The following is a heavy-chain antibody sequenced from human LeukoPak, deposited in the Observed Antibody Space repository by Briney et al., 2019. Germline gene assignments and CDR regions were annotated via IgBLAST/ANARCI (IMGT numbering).Heavy chain of an antibody. Sequence: PAGSLILFCSVSGVTFTSNWNNWVRQAPGGGLVWWASIRQDGSEKNYVASVKGRFTISRDNTKNSLSLQVNSLRVEDTAVYYCARDGTAAGLYFDLWGQGTLVAVSS. CDR1: GVTFTSNW. J-gene: IGHJ4*01. V-gene: IGHV3-7*01. CDR2: IRQDGSEK. D-gene: IGHD6-13*01. CDR3: ARDGTAAGLYFDL.